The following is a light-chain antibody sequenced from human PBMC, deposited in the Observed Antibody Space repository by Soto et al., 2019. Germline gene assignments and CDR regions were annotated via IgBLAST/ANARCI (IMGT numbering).Light chain of an antibody. CDR2: DAS. CDR3: QERTDWPLT. J-gene: IGKJ4*01. CDR1: QSINRY. Sequence: EIVLTQSPATLSLSPGERFTLSFMASQSINRYLAWYQQKPGQAPRLLIYDASERATGVPARFSGSGSGTDFTLTISSLEPEDFAVYYCQERTDWPLTFGGGTKVDIK. V-gene: IGKV3-11*01.